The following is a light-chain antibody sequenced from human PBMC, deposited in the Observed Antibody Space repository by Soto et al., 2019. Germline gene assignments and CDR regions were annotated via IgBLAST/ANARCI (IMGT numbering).Light chain of an antibody. Sequence: QSARTQPPSASGSPGQSVAISCSGTSGDVGGYNYVSWYQQHPGKAPKLIIYEVNKRPSGVPDRFSGSKSGNTASLTVSGLQAEDEADYYCSSHAASGVFGGGTKLTVL. CDR3: SSHAASGV. V-gene: IGLV2-8*01. CDR2: EVN. CDR1: SGDVGGYNY. J-gene: IGLJ3*02.